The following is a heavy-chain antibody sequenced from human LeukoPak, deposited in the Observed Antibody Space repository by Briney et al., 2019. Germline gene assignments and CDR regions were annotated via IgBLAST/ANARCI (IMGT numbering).Heavy chain of an antibody. Sequence: SETLSLTCTVCGGSISGFYWRWLGHPAGKGVEGSGRIYKRGSTHYNPPLKSRLTMSVDKSKNHVSMKVSSVTAADTAMYYCARYFYDSSGYYYPDYWGQGTLVTVSS. CDR3: ARYFYDSSGYYYPDY. V-gene: IGHV4-59*10. CDR2: IYKRGST. CDR1: GGSISGFY. D-gene: IGHD3-22*01. J-gene: IGHJ4*02.